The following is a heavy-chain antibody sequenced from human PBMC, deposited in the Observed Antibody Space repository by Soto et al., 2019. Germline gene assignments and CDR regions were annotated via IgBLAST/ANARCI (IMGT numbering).Heavy chain of an antibody. D-gene: IGHD2-2*01. J-gene: IGHJ4*02. CDR1: GGTFSSYA. CDR2: IIPIFGTA. Sequence: SVKVSCKASGGTFSSYAISWVRQAPGQGLEWMGGIIPIFGTANYAQKFQGRVTITADESTSTAYMELSSLRSEDTAVYYCARERYQLPYFDYWGQGTLVTVSS. V-gene: IGHV1-69*13. CDR3: ARERYQLPYFDY.